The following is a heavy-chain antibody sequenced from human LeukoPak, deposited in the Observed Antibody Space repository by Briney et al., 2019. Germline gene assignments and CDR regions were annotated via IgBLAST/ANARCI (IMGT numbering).Heavy chain of an antibody. V-gene: IGHV4-61*02. J-gene: IGHJ2*01. CDR1: GGSISSGNYY. Sequence: SETLSLTCTVSGGSISSGNYYWSWIRLPAGKGLEWIGRIYASGITKYNPSLKSRVTISVDTSKNQISLNLKSVTAADTAVYYCARLFDSSGYYYVWYFDLWGRGTLATVSS. CDR3: ARLFDSSGYYYVWYFDL. CDR2: IYASGIT. D-gene: IGHD3-22*01.